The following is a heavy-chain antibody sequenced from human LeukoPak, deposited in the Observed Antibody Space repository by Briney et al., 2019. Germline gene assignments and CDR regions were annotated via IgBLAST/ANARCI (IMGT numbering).Heavy chain of an antibody. J-gene: IGHJ4*02. Sequence: SETLSLTCTVSGGSISSYYWSWIRQPPGKGLEWIGSIYYSGSTYYNPSLKSRVTISVDTSKNQFSLKLSSVTAADTAVYYCARQGDSSGYYTNFDYWGQGTLVTVSS. CDR3: ARQGDSSGYYTNFDY. D-gene: IGHD3-22*01. CDR2: IYYSGST. CDR1: GGSISSYY. V-gene: IGHV4-59*08.